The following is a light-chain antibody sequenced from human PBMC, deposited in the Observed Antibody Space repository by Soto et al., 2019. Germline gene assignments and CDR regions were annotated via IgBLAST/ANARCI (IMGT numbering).Light chain of an antibody. CDR3: QQYGTTPWT. CDR1: QSVSNNY. V-gene: IGKV3-20*01. CDR2: GTS. J-gene: IGKJ1*01. Sequence: EIVMTQSPATLSVSPGERATLSCRASQSVSNNYLAWYQQKPGQAPRLLISGTSSRATGIPDRFSGSGAGTDFTLTISRLEPEDFAVYYCQQYGTTPWTFGQGTKVDIK.